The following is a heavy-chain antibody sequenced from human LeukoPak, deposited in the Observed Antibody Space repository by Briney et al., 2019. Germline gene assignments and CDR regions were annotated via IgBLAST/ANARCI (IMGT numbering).Heavy chain of an antibody. CDR2: IHYSGAT. CDR3: ARHPSGMPFDD. CDR1: GGSISSSSCY. J-gene: IGHJ4*02. D-gene: IGHD3-10*01. Sequence: SETLSLTCTVSGGSISSSSCYWSWIRQPPGKGLEWIATIHYSGATYYNPSLRSRVTISVDTSKNQFSLRLSSVTAADTAVYYCARHPSGMPFDDWGQGTLVTVSS. V-gene: IGHV4-39*01.